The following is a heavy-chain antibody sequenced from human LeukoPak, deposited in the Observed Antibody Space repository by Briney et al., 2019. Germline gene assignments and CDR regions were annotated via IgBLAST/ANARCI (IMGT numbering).Heavy chain of an antibody. Sequence: SETLSLTCTVSGGSISSYYWSWIRQPPGKGLEWIGYIYYSGSTNYNPSLKSRVTISVGTSKNHFSLKLSSVTAADTAVYYCARDNDSSGYLFDYWGQGTLVTVSS. CDR2: IYYSGST. CDR1: GGSISSYY. CDR3: ARDNDSSGYLFDY. V-gene: IGHV4-59*01. J-gene: IGHJ4*02. D-gene: IGHD3-22*01.